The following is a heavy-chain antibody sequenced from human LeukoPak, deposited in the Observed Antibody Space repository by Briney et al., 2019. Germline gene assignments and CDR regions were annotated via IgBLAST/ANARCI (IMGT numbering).Heavy chain of an antibody. Sequence: PSETLSLTCTVSGGSISSYYWSWIRQPPGKRLEWIGYIYYSGSTNYNPSLKSRVTISVDTSKNQFSLKLSSVTAADTAVYYCARDGLLTGYYDILTGYSGTYGMDVWGQGTTVTVSS. D-gene: IGHD3-9*01. V-gene: IGHV4-59*01. CDR1: GGSISSYY. CDR3: ARDGLLTGYYDILTGYSGTYGMDV. CDR2: IYYSGST. J-gene: IGHJ6*02.